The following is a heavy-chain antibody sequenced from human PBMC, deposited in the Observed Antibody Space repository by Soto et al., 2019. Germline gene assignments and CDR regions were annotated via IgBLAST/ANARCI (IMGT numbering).Heavy chain of an antibody. D-gene: IGHD2-2*01. CDR2: ISGSGGST. Sequence: EVQLLESGGGLVQPGGSLRLSCAASGFTFSSYAMSWFRQAPGKGLEWVSAISGSGGSTYYADSVKGRFTISRDNSKNTLYLQMNSLRAEDTAVYYCAKDGTSCCYRFDYWGQGTLVTVSS. V-gene: IGHV3-23*01. J-gene: IGHJ4*02. CDR3: AKDGTSCCYRFDY. CDR1: GFTFSSYA.